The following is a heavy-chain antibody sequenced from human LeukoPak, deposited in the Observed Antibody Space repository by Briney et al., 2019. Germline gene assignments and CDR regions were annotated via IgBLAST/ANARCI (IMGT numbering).Heavy chain of an antibody. D-gene: IGHD1-26*01. V-gene: IGHV3-23*01. CDR3: ARYSGSYYYPPAWDL. CDR1: GFTFSNNA. Sequence: GGSLRLSCPASGFTFSNNAMSWVRQAPGKGLEWVSATSTSGGSAYYADSVKGRFTISRDNSKNTLYLQMDSLRADDTAVYYCARYSGSYYYPPAWDLWGQGTLVTVSS. CDR2: TSTSGGSA. J-gene: IGHJ4*02.